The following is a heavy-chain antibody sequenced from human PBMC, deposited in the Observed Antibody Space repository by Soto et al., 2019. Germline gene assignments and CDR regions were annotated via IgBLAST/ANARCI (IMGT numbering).Heavy chain of an antibody. CDR3: AKGRSCSGGSCYSGEYYYGMDV. Sequence: GGSLRLSCAASGFTFSNHAMSWVRQAKRRGMERVSSISGTGGNAHYADSVKGRFTISRDNFKNTLYLQMNSLRAEDTAVYYCAKGRSCSGGSCYSGEYYYGMDVWGQGTTVTVSS. CDR2: ISGTGGNA. CDR1: GFTFSNHA. J-gene: IGHJ6*02. V-gene: IGHV3-23*01. D-gene: IGHD2-15*01.